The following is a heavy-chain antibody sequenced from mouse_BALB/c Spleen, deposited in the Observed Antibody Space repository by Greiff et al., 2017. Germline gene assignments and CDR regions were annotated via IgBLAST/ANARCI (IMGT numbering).Heavy chain of an antibody. D-gene: IGHD1-1*01. CDR2: INPSSGYT. J-gene: IGHJ4*01. CDR1: GYTFTSYT. Sequence: QVQLQQSGAELARPGASVKMSCKASGYTFTSYTMHWVKQRPGQGLEWIGYINPSSGYTNYNQKFKDKATLTADKSSSTAYMQLSSLTSEDSAVYYCARGSYGSSYGYAMDYWGQGTSVTVSS. CDR3: ARGSYGSSYGYAMDY. V-gene: IGHV1-4*01.